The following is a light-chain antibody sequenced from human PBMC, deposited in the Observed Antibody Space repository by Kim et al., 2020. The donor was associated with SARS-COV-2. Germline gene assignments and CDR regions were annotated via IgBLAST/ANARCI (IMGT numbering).Light chain of an antibody. J-gene: IGLJ2*01. Sequence: QRVTITCTGGSANVGAGYDVHWYQPLPGPAPNLLIYGNSNRPSGVPDRFSGSKSGTSASLAITGLQAEDEADYYCQSYDSSLSGSVFGGGTQLTVL. V-gene: IGLV1-40*01. CDR2: GNS. CDR3: QSYDSSLSGSV. CDR1: SANVGAGYD.